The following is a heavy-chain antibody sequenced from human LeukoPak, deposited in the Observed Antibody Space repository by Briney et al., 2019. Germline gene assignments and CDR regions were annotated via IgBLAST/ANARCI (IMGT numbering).Heavy chain of an antibody. CDR1: GGTFSSYA. Sequence: SVKVSCKASGGTFSSYAISWVRQAPGQGLEWMGGIIPIFGTANYAQKFQGRVTITADESPSTAYMELSSLRSEDTAVYYCARDWTTYYYDSSGPNGDAFDIWGQGTMVTVSS. D-gene: IGHD3-22*01. J-gene: IGHJ3*02. V-gene: IGHV1-69*01. CDR2: IIPIFGTA. CDR3: ARDWTTYYYDSSGPNGDAFDI.